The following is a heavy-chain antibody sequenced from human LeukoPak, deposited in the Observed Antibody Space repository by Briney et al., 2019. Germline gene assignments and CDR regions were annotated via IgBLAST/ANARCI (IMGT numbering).Heavy chain of an antibody. V-gene: IGHV3-7*01. J-gene: IGHJ5*02. CDR2: IKPDGSEK. Sequence: PGGSLRLSCAASRVTLSTHWMSWVRQAPGRGLQWVANIKPDGSEKFYVHSVKGRFTISRDNAKNLLYLQMNGLRAEDTALYYCARVRSSIWSRQVSIWFDPWGQGTLVTVSS. D-gene: IGHD6-13*01. CDR3: ARVRSSIWSRQVSIWFDP. CDR1: RVTLSTHW.